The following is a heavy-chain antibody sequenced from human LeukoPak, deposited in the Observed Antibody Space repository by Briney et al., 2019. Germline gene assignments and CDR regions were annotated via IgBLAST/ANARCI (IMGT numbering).Heavy chain of an antibody. CDR1: GFTFSSYA. J-gene: IGHJ6*02. D-gene: IGHD3-22*01. V-gene: IGHV3-13*01. Sequence: GGSLRLSCAASGFTFSSYAMSWVRQAPGKGLEWVSAIGTAGDTYYPGSVKGRFTISRENAKNSLYLQMNSLRAGDTAVYYCARQSGYYRGDYYGMDVWGQGTTVTVSS. CDR2: IGTAGDT. CDR3: ARQSGYYRGDYYGMDV.